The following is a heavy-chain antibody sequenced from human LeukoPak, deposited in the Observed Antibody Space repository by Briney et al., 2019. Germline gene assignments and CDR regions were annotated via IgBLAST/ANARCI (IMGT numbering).Heavy chain of an antibody. D-gene: IGHD2-2*01. Sequence: ASVKVSCKASGYTFTSYYMHWVRQAPGQGLEWMGIIDPSGGSTTYAQKFQGRVTMTRDMSTSTVYMELSSLRSEDTAVYYCARDGSFLKSIVVVASNWFDPWGQGTMVTVSS. CDR1: GYTFTSYY. CDR3: ARDGSFLKSIVVVASNWFDP. V-gene: IGHV1-46*01. J-gene: IGHJ5*02. CDR2: IDPSGGST.